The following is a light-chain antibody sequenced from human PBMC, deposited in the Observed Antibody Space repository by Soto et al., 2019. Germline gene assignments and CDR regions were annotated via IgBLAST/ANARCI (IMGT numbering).Light chain of an antibody. V-gene: IGKV3-15*01. Sequence: EIVMTQSPATLPVSPGERATLSCRASQSVSSNLAWYQQKPGQPPSLLIYGASARATGIPARFSGSGSGTEFTLTISNLQSEDFAVYYCQHYNNWPFTFGQGTKVDIK. CDR2: GAS. J-gene: IGKJ2*01. CDR1: QSVSSN. CDR3: QHYNNWPFT.